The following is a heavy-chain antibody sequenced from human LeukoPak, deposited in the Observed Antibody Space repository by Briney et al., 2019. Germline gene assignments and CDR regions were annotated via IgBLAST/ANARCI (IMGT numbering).Heavy chain of an antibody. Sequence: PGGSLRLSCAASGFTFSSYAMHWVRQAPGKGLEWVSNIGGSVGSMFYAASVKGRFAISRDNSKNTLFLQMNNLRVEDTAVYYCAKRGNSWDLFDYWGQGTLVTVSS. V-gene: IGHV3-23*01. D-gene: IGHD6-13*01. CDR3: AKRGNSWDLFDY. CDR2: IGGSVGSM. CDR1: GFTFSSYA. J-gene: IGHJ4*02.